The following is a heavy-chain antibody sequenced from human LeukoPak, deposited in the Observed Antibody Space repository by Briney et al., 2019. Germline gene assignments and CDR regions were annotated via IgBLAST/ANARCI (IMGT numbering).Heavy chain of an antibody. Sequence: PSGTLSLTCAVSGGSISSSNWWSWVRQPPGKGLEWIGEIYHSGSTNYNPSLKSRVTISVDKSKNQFSLKLSSVTAADTAVYYCARGSYDILTGRPTDAFEIWGQGTMVTVSS. V-gene: IGHV4-4*02. CDR3: ARGSYDILTGRPTDAFEI. CDR1: GGSISSSNW. CDR2: IYHSGST. J-gene: IGHJ3*02. D-gene: IGHD3-9*01.